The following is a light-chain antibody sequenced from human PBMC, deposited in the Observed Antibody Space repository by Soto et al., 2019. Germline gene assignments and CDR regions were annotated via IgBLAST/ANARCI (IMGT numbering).Light chain of an antibody. CDR3: QQLNSYPRGVT. CDR2: ASS. J-gene: IGKJ3*01. CDR1: QGISSY. V-gene: IGKV1-9*01. Sequence: DIQLTQSPSFLSASVGDRVTITCRASQGISSYLAWYQQKPGKAPKLLIYASSALQSGVPSRFSGSGSGTEINLTISILQPEDFETYYCQQLNSYPRGVTFGPGTKVDIK.